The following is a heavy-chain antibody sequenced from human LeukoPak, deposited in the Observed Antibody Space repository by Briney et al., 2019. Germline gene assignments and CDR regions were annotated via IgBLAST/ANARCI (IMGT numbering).Heavy chain of an antibody. D-gene: IGHD3-10*01. CDR3: ARDQASITMVRGVSWFDP. J-gene: IGHJ5*02. V-gene: IGHV3-33*01. CDR2: IWYDGSNK. Sequence: GRSLRLSCAASGFTFSSYGMHWVRQAPGKGLEWVAVIWYDGSNKYYADSVKGRFTISRDNSKNTLYLQMNSLRAEDTAVYYCARDQASITMVRGVSWFDPWGQGTLVTVSS. CDR1: GFTFSSYG.